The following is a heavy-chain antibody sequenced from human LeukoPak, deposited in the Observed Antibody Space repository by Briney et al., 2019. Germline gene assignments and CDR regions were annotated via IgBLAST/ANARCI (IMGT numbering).Heavy chain of an antibody. J-gene: IGHJ4*02. Sequence: TGGPLSLSCEPFGLTFRSNPMNWSPQFPGRGWVWASTISADGDGPHYADSVKGRFTISRDNSKNTLFLQMNSLRDGDTAVYFCARTFNGFDPTFDYWGQGTLVTVPS. CDR1: GLTFRSNP. CDR2: ISADGDGP. D-gene: IGHD6-25*01. CDR3: ARTFNGFDPTFDY. V-gene: IGHV3-23*01.